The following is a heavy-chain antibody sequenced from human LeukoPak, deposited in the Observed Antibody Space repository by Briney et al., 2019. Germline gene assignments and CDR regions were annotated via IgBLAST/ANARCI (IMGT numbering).Heavy chain of an antibody. D-gene: IGHD3-3*01. CDR2: ISYDGSNK. J-gene: IGHJ3*02. Sequence: GRSLRLSCAASGFTFSSYGMHWVRQAPGKGLEWVAVISYDGSNKYYADSVKGRFTISRDNSKNTLYLQMNSLRAEDTAVYYCAKDVLRFLEWLFGVPAPDAFDIWGQGTMVTVSS. CDR1: GFTFSSYG. CDR3: AKDVLRFLEWLFGVPAPDAFDI. V-gene: IGHV3-30*18.